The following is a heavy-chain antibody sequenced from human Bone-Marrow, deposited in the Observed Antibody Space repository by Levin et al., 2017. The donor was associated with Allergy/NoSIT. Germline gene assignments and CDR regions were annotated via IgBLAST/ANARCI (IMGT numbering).Heavy chain of an antibody. CDR3: ARRTYDILTAYNWFDP. CDR1: GYSFTSYW. D-gene: IGHD3-9*01. V-gene: IGHV5-51*01. Sequence: KVSCKGSGYSFTSYWIGWVRQMPGKGLEWMGIIYPGDSDTRYSPSFQGQVTISADKSISTAYLQWSSLKASDTAMYYCARRTYDILTAYNWFDPWGQGTLVTVSS. CDR2: IYPGDSDT. J-gene: IGHJ5*02.